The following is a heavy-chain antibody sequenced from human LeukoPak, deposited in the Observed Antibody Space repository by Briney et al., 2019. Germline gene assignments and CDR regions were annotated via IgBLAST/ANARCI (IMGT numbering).Heavy chain of an antibody. Sequence: SETLSLTCTVSGVSISSSNNFWGWIRQPPGKGLEWIGSIHYSGTTYYIPSLKGRVTISVDTSKNQFSLKLSSVTAADTAVYYCARHEEEDGYNAKTFDSWGQGTLVTVSS. D-gene: IGHD5-24*01. J-gene: IGHJ4*02. V-gene: IGHV4-39*01. CDR1: GVSISSSNNF. CDR2: IHYSGTT. CDR3: ARHEEEDGYNAKTFDS.